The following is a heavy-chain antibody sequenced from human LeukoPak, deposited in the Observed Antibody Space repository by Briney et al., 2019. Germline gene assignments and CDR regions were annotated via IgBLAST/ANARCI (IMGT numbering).Heavy chain of an antibody. CDR3: ARALWSGPVYYGMDV. CDR1: GFTFSSYG. V-gene: IGHV3-33*01. Sequence: QPGRSLRLSCAASGFTFSSYGMHWVRQAPGKGLEWVAVIWYDGSNKYYADSVKGRFTISRDNSKNTLYLQMNSLRAEDTAVYYCARALWSGPVYYGMDVWGQGTTVTVSS. J-gene: IGHJ6*02. D-gene: IGHD3-10*01. CDR2: IWYDGSNK.